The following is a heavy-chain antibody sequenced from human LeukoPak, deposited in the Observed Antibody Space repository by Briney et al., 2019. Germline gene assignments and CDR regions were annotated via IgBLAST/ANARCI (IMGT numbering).Heavy chain of an antibody. CDR2: IRYDGSNK. D-gene: IGHD3-10*01. J-gene: IGHJ4*02. V-gene: IGHV3-30*02. Sequence: GGSLRLSCAASGFTFSNYGMNWVRQAPGKGLEWVAFIRYDGSNKYYADSVKGRFTISRDNSKNTLYLQMNSLRAEDTAVYYCAKDFGFLGYYGSGSYYDGWGQGTLVTVSS. CDR1: GFTFSNYG. CDR3: AKDFGFLGYYGSGSYYDG.